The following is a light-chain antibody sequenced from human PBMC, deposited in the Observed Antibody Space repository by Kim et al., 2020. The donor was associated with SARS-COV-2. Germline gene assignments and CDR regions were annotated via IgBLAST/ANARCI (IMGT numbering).Light chain of an antibody. CDR3: QQYGNSLT. CDR1: PSVSSSY. J-gene: IGKJ4*01. CDR2: GTS. V-gene: IGKV3-20*01. Sequence: SSPGQTLTLPCRARPSVSSSYLAWYQQTPGPAPRLLIYGTSSRATSIPDRISGSGSVTDFTLTISRLEPEDFAVYYCQQYGNSLTFGGGTKVDIK.